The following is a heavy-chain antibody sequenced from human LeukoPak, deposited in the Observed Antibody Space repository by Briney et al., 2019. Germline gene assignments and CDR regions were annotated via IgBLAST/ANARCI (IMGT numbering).Heavy chain of an antibody. V-gene: IGHV4-34*01. CDR2: INHSGST. CDR3: ARRRYYGSGSYYGINKNNWFDP. Sequence: PSETLSLTCAVYVGSFRGYYWSWIRQPPGKGLEWIGEINHSGSTNYNPPLKSRVTISVDTSKNQFSLKLSSVTAADTAVYYCARRRYYGSGSYYGINKNNWFDPWGQGTLVTVSS. J-gene: IGHJ5*02. CDR1: VGSFRGYY. D-gene: IGHD3-10*01.